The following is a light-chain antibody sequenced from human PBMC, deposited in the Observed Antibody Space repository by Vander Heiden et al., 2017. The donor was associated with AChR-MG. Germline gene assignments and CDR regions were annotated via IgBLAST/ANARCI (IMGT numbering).Light chain of an antibody. Sequence: IVLTQSPATLPLSPGERATLSCRASQSVSSYLAWDQQKPGQAPRLLIYDASNRATGIPARFSGSGSGTDFTLTISSREPEDFAVYYCQQRSNWPPMYTFGQGTKLEIK. V-gene: IGKV3-11*01. CDR1: QSVSSY. J-gene: IGKJ2*01. CDR3: QQRSNWPPMYT. CDR2: DAS.